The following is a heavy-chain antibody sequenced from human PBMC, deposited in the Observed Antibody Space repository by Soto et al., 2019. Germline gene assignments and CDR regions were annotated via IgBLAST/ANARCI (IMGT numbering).Heavy chain of an antibody. CDR2: IRGSGDRA. Sequence: VGSLRLSCAASGFTFRSYAMNWVRQAPGKGPQWVSGIRGSGDRAYHANSVKGRYTISRDNSKNTLYRQVNSLRAEDTAVYYCTKGYGARHSPFDYWGQGTQVTVSS. J-gene: IGHJ4*02. D-gene: IGHD5-12*01. V-gene: IGHV3-23*01. CDR1: GFTFRSYA. CDR3: TKGYGARHSPFDY.